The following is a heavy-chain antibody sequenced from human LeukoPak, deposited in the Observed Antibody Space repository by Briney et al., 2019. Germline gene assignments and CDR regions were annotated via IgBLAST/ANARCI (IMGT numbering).Heavy chain of an antibody. CDR1: GFTFSSYA. CDR3: AKRYSSAWYFFDY. D-gene: IGHD6-19*01. J-gene: IGHJ4*02. CDR2: ITSSGTSV. Sequence: GGSLRLSCAVSGFTFSSYAMSWVRQVPGKGLEWVSGITSSGTSVYYADSVKDRFTISRDNSKNTLYLQMNSLRAEDTAVYYCAKRYSSAWYFFDYWGQGTLVTVSS. V-gene: IGHV3-23*01.